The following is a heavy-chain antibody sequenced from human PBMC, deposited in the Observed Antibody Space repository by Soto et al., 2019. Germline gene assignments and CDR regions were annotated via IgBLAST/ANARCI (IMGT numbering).Heavy chain of an antibody. CDR3: ANTQAARPNLYLDC. V-gene: IGHV3-23*01. D-gene: IGHD6-6*01. CDR2: ISGSGGGT. J-gene: IGHJ4*02. Sequence: PGGSLRLSCAATGFTFSSYAMSWVRQAPGKGLEWVSVISGSGGGTYYADSVKGRFTISRDKSKNTLYLQMNSLSVEDTAVFYCANTQAARPNLYLDCWGQGSLVTVSS. CDR1: GFTFSSYA.